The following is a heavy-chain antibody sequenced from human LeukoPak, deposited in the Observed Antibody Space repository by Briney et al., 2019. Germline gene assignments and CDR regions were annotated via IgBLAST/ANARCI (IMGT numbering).Heavy chain of an antibody. CDR3: AREASRAGTYYFDY. J-gene: IGHJ4*02. D-gene: IGHD3-10*01. CDR2: IYYSGST. Sequence: SEILSLTCTVSGGSISSYYWSWIRQPPGKGLEWIWYIYYSGSTNYNPSLKSRVTISVDTSKNQFSLKLRSVTAADTAVYFCAREASRAGTYYFDYWGQGTLLTVSS. CDR1: GGSISSYY. V-gene: IGHV4-59*01.